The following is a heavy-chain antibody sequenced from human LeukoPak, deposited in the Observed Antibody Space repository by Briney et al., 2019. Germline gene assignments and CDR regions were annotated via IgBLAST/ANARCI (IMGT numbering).Heavy chain of an antibody. CDR3: AKDILPTVVTTVGYFDY. D-gene: IGHD4-23*01. V-gene: IGHV3-30*02. Sequence: GGSLRLSCAASGFTFSSYGMHWVRQAPGKGLEWVAFIRFDGSNKYYADSVKGRFTISRDNSKNTLYLQMNSLRAEDTALYYCAKDILPTVVTTVGYFDYWGQGTLVTVSS. J-gene: IGHJ4*02. CDR1: GFTFSSYG. CDR2: IRFDGSNK.